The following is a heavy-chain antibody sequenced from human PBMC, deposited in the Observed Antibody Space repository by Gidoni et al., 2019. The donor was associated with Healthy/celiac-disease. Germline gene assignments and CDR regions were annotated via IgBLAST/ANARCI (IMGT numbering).Heavy chain of an antibody. CDR1: GFTFSNAW. D-gene: IGHD6-19*01. Sequence: EVQLVESGGGLVKPVGSLRLSCAASGFTFSNAWLIWVRQAPGKGLEWVGRIKSKTDGGTTDYAAPVKGRFTISRDDSKNTLYLQMNSLKTEDTAVYYCTTEETIFHEQWLTSKYFDYWGQGTLVTVSS. V-gene: IGHV3-15*01. CDR2: IKSKTDGGTT. CDR3: TTEETIFHEQWLTSKYFDY. J-gene: IGHJ4*02.